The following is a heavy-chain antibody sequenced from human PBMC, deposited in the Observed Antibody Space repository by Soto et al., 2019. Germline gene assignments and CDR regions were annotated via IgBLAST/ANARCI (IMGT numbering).Heavy chain of an antibody. Sequence: PGESLKISCKGSGYSFTSYWIGWVRQMPGKGLEWMGIIYPGDSDTRYSPSFQGQVTISADKSISTAYLQWSSLKASDTAMYYCARLGGGNYYYYGMDVWGQGTTVTVYS. CDR3: ARLGGGNYYYYGMDV. V-gene: IGHV5-51*01. J-gene: IGHJ6*02. D-gene: IGHD3-16*01. CDR2: IYPGDSDT. CDR1: GYSFTSYW.